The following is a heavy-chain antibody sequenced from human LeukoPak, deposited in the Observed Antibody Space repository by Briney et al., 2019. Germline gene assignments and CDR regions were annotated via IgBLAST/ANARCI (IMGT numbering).Heavy chain of an antibody. D-gene: IGHD1-26*01. V-gene: IGHV3-7*01. J-gene: IGHJ4*02. CDR1: GFTFSSYW. Sequence: GGSLRLSCAASGFTFSSYWVSWVRQAPGKGLEWVANINQGGSDKHYVDSRFTISRDNANNSLYLQMNSLRAEDTAVYYCVRESRSGSYSGYWGQGTLVTVSS. CDR3: VRESRSGSYSGY. CDR2: INQGGSDK.